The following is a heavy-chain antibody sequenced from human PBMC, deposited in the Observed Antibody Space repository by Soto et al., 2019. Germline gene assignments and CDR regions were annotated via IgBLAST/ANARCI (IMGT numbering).Heavy chain of an antibody. J-gene: IGHJ2*01. D-gene: IGHD3-10*01. Sequence: EVQLLESGGGLVQPGGSLRLSCAASGFTFSSYAMSWVRQAPGKGLEWVSAISGSGGSTYYADSVKGRFTISRDNSKNTLYLQMNSLRAEDTAVYYCAKAASYRYYYGSGSLYWYFDLWGRGTLVTVSS. CDR1: GFTFSSYA. CDR2: ISGSGGST. V-gene: IGHV3-23*01. CDR3: AKAASYRYYYGSGSLYWYFDL.